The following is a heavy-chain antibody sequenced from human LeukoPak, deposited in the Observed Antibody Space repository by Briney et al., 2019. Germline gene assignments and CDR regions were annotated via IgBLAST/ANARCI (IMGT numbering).Heavy chain of an antibody. Sequence: SETLSLTCAVPGYSISSGYYWGGVRQPPGKGLEWIASIYHSGSTYYNPSLESRVTISLDTSKNQFSLKLSSVTAADTAVYYCESVPHDVHPLSLCNFDHWGQGTLVTVSS. CDR1: GYSISSGYY. V-gene: IGHV4-38-2*01. D-gene: IGHD1-1*01. CDR2: IYHSGST. CDR3: ESVPHDVHPLSLCNFDH. J-gene: IGHJ4*02.